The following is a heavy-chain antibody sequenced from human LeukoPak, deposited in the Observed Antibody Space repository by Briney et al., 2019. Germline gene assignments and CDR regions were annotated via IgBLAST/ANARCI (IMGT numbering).Heavy chain of an antibody. D-gene: IGHD3-10*01. Sequence: SETLSLTCAVSGGSISSGGYSWSWIRQPPGKGLEWIGYIYHSGSTYYNPSLKSRVTISVDRSKNQFSLKLSSVTAADTAVYYCARALAGGAFDIWGQGTMVTVSS. CDR1: GGSISSGGYS. V-gene: IGHV4-30-2*01. CDR3: ARALAGGAFDI. J-gene: IGHJ3*02. CDR2: IYHSGST.